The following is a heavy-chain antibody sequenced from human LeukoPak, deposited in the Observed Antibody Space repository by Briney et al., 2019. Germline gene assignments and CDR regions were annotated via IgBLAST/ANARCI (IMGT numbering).Heavy chain of an antibody. CDR3: AKYASFNYFDTSPDY. J-gene: IGHJ4*02. CDR2: ISYDESNK. D-gene: IGHD3-22*01. CDR1: GFTFSSYG. Sequence: GGSLRLSCAASGFTFSSYGMHWVRQAPGKGLEWVAVISYDESNKNYADSVKGRFTISRDNSKNTLYLQMNSLRVEDTAVYFCAKYASFNYFDTSPDYWGQGTLVTVSS. V-gene: IGHV3-30*18.